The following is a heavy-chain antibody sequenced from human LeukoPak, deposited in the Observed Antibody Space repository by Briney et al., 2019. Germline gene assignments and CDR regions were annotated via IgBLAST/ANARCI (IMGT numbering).Heavy chain of an antibody. D-gene: IGHD1-1*01. V-gene: IGHV3-30*18. CDR1: GFTFSSYG. Sequence: GGSLRLSCAAPGFTFSSYGMHWVRQAPGKGLEWVAVISYDGSNKYYADSVKGRFTISRDNSKNTLYLQMNSLRAEDTAVYYCAKNWNYFDYWGQGTLVTVSS. CDR3: AKNWNYFDY. CDR2: ISYDGSNK. J-gene: IGHJ4*02.